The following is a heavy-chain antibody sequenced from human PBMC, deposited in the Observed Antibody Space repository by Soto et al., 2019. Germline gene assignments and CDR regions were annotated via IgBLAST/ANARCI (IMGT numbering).Heavy chain of an antibody. J-gene: IGHJ6*02. Sequence: GGSLRLSCAASGFTFSSYAMSWVRQAPGKGLEWVSAISGSGGSTYYADSVKGRFTISRDNSKNTLYLQMNSLRAEDTAVYYCAKDLSPYYDFWSGPSNYYYYYGMDVWGQGTTVTVSS. V-gene: IGHV3-23*01. CDR1: GFTFSSYA. CDR3: AKDLSPYYDFWSGPSNYYYYYGMDV. D-gene: IGHD3-3*01. CDR2: ISGSGGST.